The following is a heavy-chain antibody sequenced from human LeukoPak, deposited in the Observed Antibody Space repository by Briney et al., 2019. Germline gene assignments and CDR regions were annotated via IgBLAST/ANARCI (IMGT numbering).Heavy chain of an antibody. D-gene: IGHD2-15*01. CDR2: TVGGGSPNT. CDR3: TKAPIVSCSGDFCYPFDS. J-gene: IGHJ4*02. Sequence: PGGSLRLSCAASGFYFANYAMSWVRQAPGKGLEWVSATVGGGSPNTYHADSVKGRFTISRDNSKNTLFLQMNSLRAEDTAIYYCTKAPIVSCSGDFCYPFDSWGQGTLVTVSS. CDR1: GFYFANYA. V-gene: IGHV3-23*01.